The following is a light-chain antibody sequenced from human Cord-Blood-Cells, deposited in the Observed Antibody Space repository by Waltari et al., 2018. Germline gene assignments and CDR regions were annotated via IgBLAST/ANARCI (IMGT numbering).Light chain of an antibody. Sequence: QSALTQPASVSGSPGQSITISCTGTSSDVGSSNLVSWYQQHPGKAPKLRIYEGSKRPSGVSNRFSGSMSGNTASLTISGLQAEDEADYYCCSYAGSSTYVFGTGTKVTVL. CDR1: SSDVGSSNL. CDR3: CSYAGSSTYV. J-gene: IGLJ1*01. CDR2: EGS. V-gene: IGLV2-23*01.